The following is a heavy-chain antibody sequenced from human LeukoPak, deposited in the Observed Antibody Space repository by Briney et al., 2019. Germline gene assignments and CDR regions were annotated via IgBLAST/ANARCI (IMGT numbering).Heavy chain of an antibody. CDR3: ARYMRGHGEMKGRYYFDY. CDR1: GYSFTDYW. Sequence: GESLKISCKGSGYSFTDYWIGWVRQMPGKGLEWMGIIYPGGSDTRYSPSFQGQVTISADKSISTAYLQWSSLEASDTAMYYCARYMRGHGEMKGRYYFDYWGQGTLVTVSS. V-gene: IGHV5-51*01. J-gene: IGHJ4*02. CDR2: IYPGGSDT. D-gene: IGHD3-10*01.